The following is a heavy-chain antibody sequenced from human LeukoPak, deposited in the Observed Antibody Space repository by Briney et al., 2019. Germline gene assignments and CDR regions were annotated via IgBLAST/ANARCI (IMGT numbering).Heavy chain of an antibody. V-gene: IGHV1-69*05. CDR2: IIPIFGTA. Sequence: SVKVSCKASGYTFTSYDINWVRQAPGQGLEWMGGIIPIFGTANYAQKFQGRVTITTDESTSTAYMELSSLRSEDTAVYYCARDFPGIAAAGTRYNWFDPWGQGTLVTVSS. CDR3: ARDFPGIAAAGTRYNWFDP. J-gene: IGHJ5*02. D-gene: IGHD6-13*01. CDR1: GYTFTSYD.